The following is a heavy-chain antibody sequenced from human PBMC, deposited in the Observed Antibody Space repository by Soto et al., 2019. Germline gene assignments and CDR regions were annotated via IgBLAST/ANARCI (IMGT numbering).Heavy chain of an antibody. CDR2: ISAYNGNT. CDR3: ARVSSSWYWGTIDY. D-gene: IGHD6-13*01. V-gene: IGHV1-18*01. CDR1: GYTFTSYG. Sequence: GASVKVSCKASGYTFTSYGISWVRQAPGQGLEWMGWISAYNGNTNYAQKLQGRVTMTTDTSTSTAYMELRSLRSDDTAVYYCARVSSSWYWGTIDYWGQGTLVTVSS. J-gene: IGHJ4*02.